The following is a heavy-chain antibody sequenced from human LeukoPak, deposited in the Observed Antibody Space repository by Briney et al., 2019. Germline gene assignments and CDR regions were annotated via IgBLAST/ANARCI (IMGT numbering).Heavy chain of an antibody. Sequence: GGSLRLSCAASAFTFSNYGMHWVRQAPGKGPEWVAVVSYAGSTTYYADSVKGRFTISRDNSKNTLYLQMNSLRAEDTAVYYCAKEPIPMAGGYYFDYWGQGTLVTVSS. V-gene: IGHV3-30*18. D-gene: IGHD6-19*01. CDR3: AKEPIPMAGGYYFDY. CDR1: AFTFSNYG. CDR2: VSYAGSTT. J-gene: IGHJ4*02.